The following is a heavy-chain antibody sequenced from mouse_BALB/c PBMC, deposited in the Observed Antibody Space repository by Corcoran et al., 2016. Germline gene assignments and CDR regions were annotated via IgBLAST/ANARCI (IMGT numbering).Heavy chain of an antibody. J-gene: IGHJ2*01. V-gene: IGHV1-18*01. D-gene: IGHD1-1*02. Sequence: EVLLQQSGPELVKPGASVKIPCKASGYTFTDYNMDWVKQSHGKSLEWIGDINPNNGGTIYNQKFKGKATLTVDKSSSTAYMELRSLTSEDTAVYYCARNSLWEGYFDYWGQGTTLTVSS. CDR3: ARNSLWEGYFDY. CDR2: INPNNGGT. CDR1: GYTFTDYN.